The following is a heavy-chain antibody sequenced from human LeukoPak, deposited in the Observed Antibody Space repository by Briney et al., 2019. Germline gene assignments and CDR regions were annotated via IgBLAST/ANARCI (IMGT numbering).Heavy chain of an antibody. V-gene: IGHV1-69*05. D-gene: IGHD5-24*01. J-gene: IGHJ5*02. Sequence: SVKVSCKASGGTFSSYAISWVRQAPGQGLEWMGGIIPIFGTANYAQKFQGRVTITTDESTSTAYMELSSLRSEDTAVYYCAKGQDGYNDWFDPWGQGTLVTVSS. CDR3: AKGQDGYNDWFDP. CDR2: IIPIFGTA. CDR1: GGTFSSYA.